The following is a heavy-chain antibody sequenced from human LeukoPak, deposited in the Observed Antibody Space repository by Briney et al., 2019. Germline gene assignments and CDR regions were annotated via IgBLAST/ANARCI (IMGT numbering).Heavy chain of an antibody. CDR2: ISYDGSNK. D-gene: IGHD5-18*01. J-gene: IGHJ4*02. CDR3: ATDKDTAMTFDY. CDR1: GFTFSSYG. Sequence: PGGSLRLSCAASGFTFSSYGMHWVRQAPGKGLEWVAVISYDGSNKYYADSVKGRFTISRDNSKNTLYLQMNSLRAEDTAVYYCATDKDTAMTFDYWGQGTLVTVSS. V-gene: IGHV3-30*03.